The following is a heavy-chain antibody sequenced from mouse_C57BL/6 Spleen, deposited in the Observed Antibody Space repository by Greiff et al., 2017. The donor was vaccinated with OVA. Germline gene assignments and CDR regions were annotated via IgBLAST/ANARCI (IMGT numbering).Heavy chain of an antibody. CDR1: GYTFTSYW. V-gene: IGHV1-74*01. CDR3: ALACYYYGSSYDWSFAF. D-gene: IGHD1-1*01. CDR2: IHPSDSDT. J-gene: IGHJ1*03. Sequence: QVQLQQPGAELVKPGASVKVSCKASGYTFTSYWMHWVKQRPGQGLEWIGRIHPSDSDTNYNQKFKGKATLTVDKSSSTAYMQLSSLTSEDSAVSSFALACYYYGSSYDWSFAFWGTGTTVTVSS.